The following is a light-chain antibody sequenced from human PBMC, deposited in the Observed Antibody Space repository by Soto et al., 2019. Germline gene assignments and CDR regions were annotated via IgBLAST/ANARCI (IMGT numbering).Light chain of an antibody. CDR1: QSVSNDF. CDR3: QQYGSSRWT. J-gene: IGKJ1*01. CDR2: GAS. Sequence: EIVLTQSPGILSLSPGERATLSCRASQSVSNDFLAWYQQKPGQAPRLLIYGASTRATDVPDRFSGSGSGTDFTLTISRLEPEDFAVYYCQQYGSSRWTFGQGTKVDI. V-gene: IGKV3-20*01.